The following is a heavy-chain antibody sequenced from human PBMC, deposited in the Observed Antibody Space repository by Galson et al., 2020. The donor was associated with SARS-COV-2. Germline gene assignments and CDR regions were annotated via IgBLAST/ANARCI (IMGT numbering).Heavy chain of an antibody. CDR3: ARDADCTEDSCYIGGPDY. Sequence: ASVKVSCKASGYTFTRNYIHWVRQAPGQGLEWVGLINPSGGGTSYTQKFQGRVTLTRDTSTSTVYMELSSLTSEDTAVYYCARDADCTEDSCYIGGPDYWGQGALVTVS. CDR2: INPSGGGT. D-gene: IGHD2-2*02. CDR1: GYTFTRNY. V-gene: IGHV1-46*01. J-gene: IGHJ4*02.